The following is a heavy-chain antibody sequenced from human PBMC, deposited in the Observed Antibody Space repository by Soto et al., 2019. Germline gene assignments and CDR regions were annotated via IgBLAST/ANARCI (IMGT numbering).Heavy chain of an antibody. J-gene: IGHJ5*02. D-gene: IGHD1-1*01. CDR1: GGTFSSYA. V-gene: IGHV1-69*13. Sequence: SVKVSCKASGGTFSSYAISWVRQAPGQGLEWMGGIIPIFGTANYAQKFQGRVTVTADESTSTAYMELSSLRSEDTAVYYCARVSVHNTNWFDPWGQGTLVTVSS. CDR2: IIPIFGTA. CDR3: ARVSVHNTNWFDP.